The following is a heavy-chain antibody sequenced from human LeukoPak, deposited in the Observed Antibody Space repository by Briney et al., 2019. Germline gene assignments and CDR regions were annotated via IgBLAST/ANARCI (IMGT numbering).Heavy chain of an antibody. CDR3: AASTEPIHRYSAGVVPTYWYFDL. CDR1: GFTFTSSA. CDR2: IVVSSGNT. V-gene: IGHV1-58*02. Sequence: SVKVSCXASGFTFTSSAMQWVRQTRGQRLEWIGWIVVSSGNTNYAQKFQERVTITRDMSTSTAYMELSSLRSEDTAVYYCAASTEPIHRYSAGVVPTYWYFDLWGRGTLVTVSS. D-gene: IGHD1-14*01. J-gene: IGHJ2*01.